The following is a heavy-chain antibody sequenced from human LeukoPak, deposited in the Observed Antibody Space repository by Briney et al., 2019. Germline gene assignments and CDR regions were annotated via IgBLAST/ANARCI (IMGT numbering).Heavy chain of an antibody. J-gene: IGHJ5*02. CDR2: IKQAGSEK. V-gene: IGHV3-7*03. CDR3: TKSLYYVDSSGYYASDL. Sequence: GGSLRLSCAASGFTFSDYWMSWVRQAPGKGLEWVANIKQAGSEKHYVDSLRGRFTISRDNAKNSLDLQMNSLRAEDTAVYFFTKSLYYVDSSGYYASDLWGQGTLVSVSS. D-gene: IGHD3-22*01. CDR1: GFTFSDYW.